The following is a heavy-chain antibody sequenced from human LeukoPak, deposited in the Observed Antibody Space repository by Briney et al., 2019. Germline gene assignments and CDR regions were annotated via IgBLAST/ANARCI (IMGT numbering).Heavy chain of an antibody. CDR3: ARSMAEAGCDFDY. Sequence: SETLLQTCTVSGGSISSSIYCWGWIRQPPGKGLEWIGRMYYSGSTYYTPSLKSRVTISVDTSKNQFSLQLSSLTAAVMAVYYCARSMAEAGCDFDYWGQGTLVTVSS. CDR2: MYYSGST. V-gene: IGHV4-39*01. CDR1: GGSISSSIYC. D-gene: IGHD6-13*01. J-gene: IGHJ4*02.